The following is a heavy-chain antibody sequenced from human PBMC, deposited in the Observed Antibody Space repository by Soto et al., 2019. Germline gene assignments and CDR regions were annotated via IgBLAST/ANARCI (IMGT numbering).Heavy chain of an antibody. Sequence: EVQLVESGGGLVQPGGSLRLSCAASGFTFSTYWMSWVRQAPGKGLEWVANIKQDGSEKYYVDSVKGRFTISRDNAKNSLYLQMHSVRAEDTAVYYCARDPSIVVVPAAIRAYYYYYGMDVWGQGTTVTVSS. CDR3: ARDPSIVVVPAAIRAYYYYYGMDV. V-gene: IGHV3-7*04. CDR2: IKQDGSEK. D-gene: IGHD2-2*02. CDR1: GFTFSTYW. J-gene: IGHJ6*02.